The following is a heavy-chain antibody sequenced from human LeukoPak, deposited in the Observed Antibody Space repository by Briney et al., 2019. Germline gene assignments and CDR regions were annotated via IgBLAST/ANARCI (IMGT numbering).Heavy chain of an antibody. CDR3: AREVITMIVGRVGMDV. CDR1: GYTFTSYA. J-gene: IGHJ6*02. Sequence: ASVKVSCKASGYTFTSYAMHWVRQAPGQRLEWMGWINAGNGNTKYSQKFQGRVTITRDTSASTAYMELSSLRSEDTAVYYCAREVITMIVGRVGMDVWGQGTTVTVSS. D-gene: IGHD3-22*01. V-gene: IGHV1-3*01. CDR2: INAGNGNT.